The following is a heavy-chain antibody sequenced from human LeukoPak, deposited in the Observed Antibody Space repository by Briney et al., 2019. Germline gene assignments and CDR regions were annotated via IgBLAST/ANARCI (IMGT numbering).Heavy chain of an antibody. Sequence: GGSLRLSCAASGFPFSAYRMHWVRQAPGKGLVWVSTINTDGSVTTHADSVKGRFTISRDNAENTLYLQMNSLRGEDTAVYYCAKDYYYGQTDTWGQGTLVTVSS. CDR2: INTDGSVT. J-gene: IGHJ5*02. V-gene: IGHV3-74*03. D-gene: IGHD3-10*01. CDR1: GFPFSAYR. CDR3: AKDYYYGQTDT.